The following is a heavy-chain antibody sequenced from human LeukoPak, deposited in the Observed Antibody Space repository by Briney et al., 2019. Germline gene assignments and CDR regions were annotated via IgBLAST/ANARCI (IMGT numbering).Heavy chain of an antibody. Sequence: PSETLSLTCTVSGGSISSGGYSWSWIRQHPGKGLEWIGYIYYSGSTNYNPSLKSRVTISVDTSKNQFSLKLSSVTAADTAVYYCARHDCSSTSCYDAYWGQGTLVTVSS. V-gene: IGHV4-61*08. CDR2: IYYSGST. CDR3: ARHDCSSTSCYDAY. CDR1: GGSISSGGYS. J-gene: IGHJ4*02. D-gene: IGHD2-2*01.